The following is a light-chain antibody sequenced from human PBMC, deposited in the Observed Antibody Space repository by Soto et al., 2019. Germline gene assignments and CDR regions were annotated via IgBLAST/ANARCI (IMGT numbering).Light chain of an antibody. V-gene: IGLV6-57*04. Sequence: NFMLTQPHSVSESPGKTVTVSCTRSSGRIVSNFVQWYQQRPGSAPTTVIYEDNQRPSGVPDRFSGAIDSSSNSASLTISGLKTEDEADYYCQSFHRSAVIFGGGTKVTVL. J-gene: IGLJ2*01. CDR2: EDN. CDR3: QSFHRSAVI. CDR1: SGRIVSNF.